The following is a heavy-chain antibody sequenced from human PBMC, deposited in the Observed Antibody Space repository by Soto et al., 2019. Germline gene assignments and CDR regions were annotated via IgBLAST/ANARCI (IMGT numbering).Heavy chain of an antibody. CDR3: ARDQNSSGYLDY. J-gene: IGHJ4*02. D-gene: IGHD3-22*01. CDR2: IYYSGFT. Sequence: SETLSLTCTVSGGSISSHYWSWIRQPPGKGLEWIGYIYYSGFTDYNPSLKSRVTISEDTSKNQFSLRLTSVTAADTAVYYCARDQNSSGYLDYWGQGILVTVSS. CDR1: GGSISSHY. V-gene: IGHV4-59*11.